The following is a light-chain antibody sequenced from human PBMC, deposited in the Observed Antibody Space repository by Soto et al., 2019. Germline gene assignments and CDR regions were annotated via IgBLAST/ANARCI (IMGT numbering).Light chain of an antibody. CDR1: QSINVW. CDR3: QDYSGSS. V-gene: IGKV1-5*03. Sequence: DIQMTQSPSTLFASVGDRVTITCRASQSINVWLAWYQQKPGKAPKLLIYMASVLESGVPSRFSGSGSGTEFTLTISSLQPDDFATYYCQDYSGSSFGQGTKLEIK. J-gene: IGKJ2*01. CDR2: MAS.